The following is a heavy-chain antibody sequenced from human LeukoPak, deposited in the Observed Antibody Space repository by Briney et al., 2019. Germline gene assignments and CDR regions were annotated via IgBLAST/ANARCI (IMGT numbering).Heavy chain of an antibody. CDR2: IYHRGTT. CDR3: ARDSLSTFDY. Sequence: SETLSLTCTVSGGSISSGGYSWSWIRQPPGKGLEWIGYIYHRGTTYYNPSLKSRVTVSLARSQTQFSLKLSSVTAADTAVYYCARDSLSTFDYWGQGVLVTVAS. CDR1: GGSISSGGYS. V-gene: IGHV4-30-2*01. J-gene: IGHJ4*02. D-gene: IGHD2/OR15-2a*01.